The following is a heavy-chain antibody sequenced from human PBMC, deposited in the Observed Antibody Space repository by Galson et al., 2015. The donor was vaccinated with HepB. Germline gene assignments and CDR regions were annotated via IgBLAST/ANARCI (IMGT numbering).Heavy chain of an antibody. CDR1: GFTVSSNY. Sequence: SLRLSCAASGFTVSSNYMSWVRQAPGKGLEWVSVIYSGGSTYYADSVKGRFTISRDNSKNTLYLQMNSLRAEDTAVYYCASNSDGSGSYYKLPGGYWGQGTLVTVSS. V-gene: IGHV3-53*01. J-gene: IGHJ4*02. CDR2: IYSGGST. CDR3: ASNSDGSGSYYKLPGGY. D-gene: IGHD3-10*01.